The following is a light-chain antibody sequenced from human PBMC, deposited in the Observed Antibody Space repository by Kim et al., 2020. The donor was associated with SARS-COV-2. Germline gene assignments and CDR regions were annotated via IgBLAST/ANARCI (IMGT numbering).Light chain of an antibody. Sequence: DIQMTQSPSSLSASVGDRVTITCRASQSIGSSLNCYQQKPGKAPNLLIYAASSLQSGVPSRFSGSGSGTDFTLTISSLQPEDFATYYCQQCYTTLTFGGGTKVDIK. V-gene: IGKV1-39*01. CDR1: QSIGSS. CDR3: QQCYTTLT. J-gene: IGKJ4*01. CDR2: AAS.